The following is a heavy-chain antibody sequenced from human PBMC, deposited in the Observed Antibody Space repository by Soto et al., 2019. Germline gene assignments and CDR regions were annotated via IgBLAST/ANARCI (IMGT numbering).Heavy chain of an antibody. CDR1: GYSFTSYW. CDR2: IYPGDSDT. J-gene: IGHJ5*02. Sequence: PGESLKISCKGSGYSFTSYWICWVRQMPGKGLEWMGIIYPGDSDTRYSPSFQGQVTISADKSISTAYLQWSSLKASDTAMYYCARAHIVVVTALSPWFDPWGQGTLVTVSS. CDR3: ARAHIVVVTALSPWFDP. V-gene: IGHV5-51*01. D-gene: IGHD2-21*02.